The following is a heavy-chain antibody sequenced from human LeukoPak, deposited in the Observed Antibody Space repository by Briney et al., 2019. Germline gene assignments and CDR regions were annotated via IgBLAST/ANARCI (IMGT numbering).Heavy chain of an antibody. J-gene: IGHJ4*02. V-gene: IGHV6-1*01. CDR3: VRSQYWRFDV. D-gene: IGHD2-8*02. CDR2: TYYRSKWYN. CDR1: GDSVSNNSAV. Sequence: SQTLSLTCAISGDSVSNNSAVWNWIRQSPSRGLEWLGRTYYRSKWYNDYGASVKSRITVNPDTFKNQFSLQLNSVTPEDTAVYYCVRSQYWRFDVWGQGTLVTVSS.